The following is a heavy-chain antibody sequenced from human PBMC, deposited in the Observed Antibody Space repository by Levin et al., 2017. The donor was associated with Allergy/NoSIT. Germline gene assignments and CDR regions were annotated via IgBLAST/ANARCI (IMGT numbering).Heavy chain of an antibody. D-gene: IGHD3-10*01. CDR1: GGSINSGRYY. V-gene: IGHV4-61*02. CDR2: IYISGRT. CDR3: ARSPMVRGVGNYFYYMDV. J-gene: IGHJ6*03. Sequence: KPSETLSLTCSVSGGSINSGRYYWTWIRQPAGKGLEWIGRIYISGRTNYNPSLKSRVTISVDTSKNQFSLKLSSVTVADTAVYYCARSPMVRGVGNYFYYMDVWGKGTTVTVSS.